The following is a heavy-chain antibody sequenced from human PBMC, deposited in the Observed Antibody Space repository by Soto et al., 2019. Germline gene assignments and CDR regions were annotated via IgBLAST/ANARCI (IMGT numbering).Heavy chain of an antibody. Sequence: QVQLVQSGAEVKKPGSSVKVSCKASGGTFSSYTISWVRQAPGQGLEWMGRIIPILGIANYAQKSQGRVTTTADKSTSTAYMELSSLRSEDTAVYYCASLSVVVADDPDYWGQGTLVTVSS. D-gene: IGHD2-15*01. CDR3: ASLSVVVADDPDY. V-gene: IGHV1-69*02. CDR1: GGTFSSYT. CDR2: IIPILGIA. J-gene: IGHJ4*02.